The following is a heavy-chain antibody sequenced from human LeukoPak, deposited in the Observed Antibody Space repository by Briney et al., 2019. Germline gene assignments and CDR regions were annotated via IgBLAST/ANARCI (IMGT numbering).Heavy chain of an antibody. J-gene: IGHJ4*02. Sequence: PSETLSLTCTVSGGSITTNNYYWSWIRQHPGKGLEWIGYIYYSGSTYYNPSLKSRVTISVDTSKNQFSLKLSSVTAADTAVYYCAYYYGSGSYLSDYWGQGTLVTVSS. CDR1: GGSITTNNYY. V-gene: IGHV4-30-4*08. D-gene: IGHD3-10*01. CDR2: IYYSGST. CDR3: AYYYGSGSYLSDY.